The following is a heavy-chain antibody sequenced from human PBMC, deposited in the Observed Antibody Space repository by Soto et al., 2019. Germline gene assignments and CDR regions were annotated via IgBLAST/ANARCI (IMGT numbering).Heavy chain of an antibody. CDR3: ARDSYGSFYYYYGMDV. CDR1: GFTVSSNY. J-gene: IGHJ6*02. V-gene: IGHV3-66*01. Sequence: EVQLVESGGGLVQPGGSLRLSCAASGFTVSSNYMSWVRQAPGKGLEWVSVIYSGGSTYYADSVKGRFTISRDNSKTTLYLQMNSLRAEDTAVYYCARDSYGSFYYYYGMDVWGQGTTVTVSS. D-gene: IGHD5-18*01. CDR2: IYSGGST.